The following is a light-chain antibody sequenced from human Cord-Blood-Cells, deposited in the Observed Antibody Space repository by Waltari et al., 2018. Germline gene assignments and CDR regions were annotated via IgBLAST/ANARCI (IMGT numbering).Light chain of an antibody. Sequence: QSALTQPASVSGSPGQAITISCTGTSSDVGSYNLVSWYQQHPGKAPKLMIYEGSKRPSGVSKRFSGSKSGNTASLTISGLQAEDEAYYYCCSYAGSSTYVFGTATKFTVL. CDR3: CSYAGSSTYV. V-gene: IGLV2-23*01. CDR1: SSDVGSYNL. CDR2: EGS. J-gene: IGLJ1*01.